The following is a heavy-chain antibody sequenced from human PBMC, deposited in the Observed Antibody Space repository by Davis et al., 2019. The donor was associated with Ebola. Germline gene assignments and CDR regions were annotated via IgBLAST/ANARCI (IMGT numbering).Heavy chain of an antibody. D-gene: IGHD3-3*01. CDR2: ISGSSINK. J-gene: IGHJ6*02. CDR1: GFTFSNYA. CDR3: AKDLSFDFWSGYYYYGVDV. Sequence: GESLKISCAASGFTFSNYAMSWVRQAPGKGLEWVSGISGSSINKYYADSVKGRFTISRDNSKNTLYLQMNSLRAEDTAVYYCAKDLSFDFWSGYYYYGVDVWGQGTTVTVSS. V-gene: IGHV3-23*01.